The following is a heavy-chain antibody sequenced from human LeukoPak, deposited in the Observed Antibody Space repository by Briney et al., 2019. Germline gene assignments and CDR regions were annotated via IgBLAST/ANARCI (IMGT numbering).Heavy chain of an antibody. D-gene: IGHD2-2*01. J-gene: IGHJ6*02. V-gene: IGHV4-59*08. Sequence: PSETLSLTCTVSGGSISSYYWSWIRQPPGKGLEWIGYISYSGSTNYNPSLKSRVTMSVDTSKNQFSLKLSSVTAADTAVYYCARLLGYCSSTSCQLPNYYYYYGMDVWGQGTTVTVSS. CDR3: ARLLGYCSSTSCQLPNYYYYYGMDV. CDR2: ISYSGST. CDR1: GGSISSYY.